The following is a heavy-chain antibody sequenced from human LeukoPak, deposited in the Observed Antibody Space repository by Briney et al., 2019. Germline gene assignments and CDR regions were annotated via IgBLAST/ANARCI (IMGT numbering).Heavy chain of an antibody. D-gene: IGHD3-10*01. J-gene: IGHJ6*04. CDR3: ATLWFGELFPIMDV. V-gene: IGHV1-24*01. Sequence: ASVKVSFKVSGYTLTELSMHWVRQAPGKGREWMGGFDPEDGETIYAQKFQGRVTITEDTSTDTAYMELSSLRSEDTAVYYCATLWFGELFPIMDVWGKGTTVTVSS. CDR2: FDPEDGET. CDR1: GYTLTELS.